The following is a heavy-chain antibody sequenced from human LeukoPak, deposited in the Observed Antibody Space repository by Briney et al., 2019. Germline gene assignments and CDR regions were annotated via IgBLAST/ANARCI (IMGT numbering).Heavy chain of an antibody. Sequence: PGGSLKLSCAASGFTFSSYSMSWVRQAPGKGLEWVSAINGSGDITYYADSVKGRFTISRDNANNSLYLQMNSLRAEDTAVYYCARGRGYDILTGYYQDWFDPWGQGTLVTVSS. CDR3: ARGRGYDILTGYYQDWFDP. D-gene: IGHD3-9*01. CDR2: INGSGDIT. J-gene: IGHJ5*02. V-gene: IGHV3-23*01. CDR1: GFTFSSYS.